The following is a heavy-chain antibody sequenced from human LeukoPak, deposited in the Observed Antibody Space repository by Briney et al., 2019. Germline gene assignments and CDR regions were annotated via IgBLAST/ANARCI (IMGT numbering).Heavy chain of an antibody. CDR1: GGSISSYY. D-gene: IGHD6-13*01. Sequence: SETLSLTCTVSGGSISSYYWSWIRQPPGKGLEWIGYIYYSGSTNYNPSLKSRVTISVDTPKNHFSLELRSVTAADTAVYYCARDWSLAAAGTGDYWGQGTLVTVSS. J-gene: IGHJ4*02. CDR3: ARDWSLAAAGTGDY. CDR2: IYYSGST. V-gene: IGHV4-59*12.